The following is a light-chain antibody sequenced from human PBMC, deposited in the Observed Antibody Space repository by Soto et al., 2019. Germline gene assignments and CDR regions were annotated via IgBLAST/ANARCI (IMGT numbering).Light chain of an antibody. CDR2: EVS. CDR1: SSDVGGYNY. J-gene: IGLJ1*01. Sequence: QSALTQPASVSGSPGQSITISCTGTSSDVGGYNYVSWYQQHTGKAPKLMIYEVSNRPSGVSNRFSGSKSGNTASLTISGLQAEDEDDYYCSSYTSSSIDYVFGTGTKLTVL. V-gene: IGLV2-14*01. CDR3: SSYTSSSIDYV.